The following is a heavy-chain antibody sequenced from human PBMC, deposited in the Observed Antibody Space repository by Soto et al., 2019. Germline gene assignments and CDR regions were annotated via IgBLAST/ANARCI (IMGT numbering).Heavy chain of an antibody. D-gene: IGHD3-9*01. J-gene: IGHJ4*02. CDR3: AKVRAIDWLLLWYDY. CDR1: GFTFSSYG. Sequence: PGGSLRLSCAASGFTFSSYGMHWVRQAPGKGLEWVSAISGSGGSTYYADSVKGRFTISRDNSKNTLYLQMNSLRAEDTAVYYCAKVRAIDWLLLWYDYWGQGTLVTVSS. CDR2: ISGSGGST. V-gene: IGHV3-23*01.